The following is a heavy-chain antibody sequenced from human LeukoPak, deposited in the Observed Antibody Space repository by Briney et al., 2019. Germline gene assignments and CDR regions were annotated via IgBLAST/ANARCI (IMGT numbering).Heavy chain of an antibody. CDR2: IYTSGST. J-gene: IGHJ6*03. V-gene: IGHV4-4*09. Sequence: SETLSLTCTVSGGSISSYYWSWIRQPPGKGLEWIGYIYTSGSTNYNPSLKSRVTISVDTSKNQFSLKLSSVTAADTAVYYCARVYGSGSYYTSSYYYYMDAWGKGTTVTVSS. CDR1: GGSISSYY. CDR3: ARVYGSGSYYTSSYYYYMDA. D-gene: IGHD3-10*01.